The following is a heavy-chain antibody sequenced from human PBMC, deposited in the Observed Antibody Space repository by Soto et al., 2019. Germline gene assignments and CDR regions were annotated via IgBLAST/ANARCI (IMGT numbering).Heavy chain of an antibody. D-gene: IGHD2-15*01. CDR1: GGTFSSDS. Sequence: SVKVSCKASGGTFSSDSFSWVRQAPGQGLEWMGGIIPMFDTPIYTQKFQDRVTITADESTSTAYMQLSSLRSGDTAVYYCARSGGLDRDFNYWGQGSLVTVSS. CDR3: ARSGGLDRDFNY. J-gene: IGHJ4*02. CDR2: IIPMFDTP. V-gene: IGHV1-69*13.